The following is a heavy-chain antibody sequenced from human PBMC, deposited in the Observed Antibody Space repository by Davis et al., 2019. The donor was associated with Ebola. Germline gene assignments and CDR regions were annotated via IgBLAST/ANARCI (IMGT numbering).Heavy chain of an antibody. CDR3: ARDTYNYDSSGYYYQGYYFDY. J-gene: IGHJ4*02. Sequence: SVKVSCKASGGTFSSYTISWVRQAPGQGLEWMGGIIPIFGTANYAQKFQGRVTITADESTSTAYMELSSMRSEDTAVYYCARDTYNYDSSGYYYQGYYFDYWGQGTLVSVSS. CDR1: GGTFSSYT. D-gene: IGHD3-22*01. CDR2: IIPIFGTA. V-gene: IGHV1-69*13.